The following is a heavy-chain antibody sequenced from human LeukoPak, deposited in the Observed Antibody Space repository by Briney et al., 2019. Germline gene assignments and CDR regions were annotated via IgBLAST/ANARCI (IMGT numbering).Heavy chain of an antibody. CDR1: GSTFSSYW. CDR3: AREAVADSRGDY. V-gene: IGHV3-74*03. CDR2: INSDGSTT. Sequence: GGSLRLSCAASGSTFSSYWLRWVRQAPGKGLVWVSRINSDGSTTKYADSAKGRFTISRDNAKNTLYLQMNSLRAEDTAVYYCAREAVADSRGDYWGQGTLVTVSS. J-gene: IGHJ4*02. D-gene: IGHD6-19*01.